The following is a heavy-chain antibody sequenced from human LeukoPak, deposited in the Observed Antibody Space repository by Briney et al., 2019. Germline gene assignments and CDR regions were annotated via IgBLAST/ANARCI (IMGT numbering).Heavy chain of an antibody. D-gene: IGHD4-17*01. J-gene: IGHJ5*02. CDR1: GYTFTGYY. Sequence: GASVKVSCKASGYTFTGYYMHWVRQAPGQGLEWMGWINPNSGGTNYAQKFQGRVTMTRDTSISIAYMELSRLRSDDTAVYYCARVDTVTTTLWFDPWGQGTLVTVSS. CDR3: ARVDTVTTTLWFDP. CDR2: INPNSGGT. V-gene: IGHV1-2*02.